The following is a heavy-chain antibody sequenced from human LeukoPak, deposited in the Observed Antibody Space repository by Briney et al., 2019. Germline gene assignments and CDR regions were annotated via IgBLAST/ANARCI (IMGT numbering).Heavy chain of an antibody. D-gene: IGHD3-10*01. V-gene: IGHV3-21*06. CDR3: AREAAYYGSGRGDC. CDR1: GFTFSNYN. J-gene: IGHJ4*02. Sequence: GGSLRLSCSASGFTFSNYNMSWVRQAPGKGLEWVSSISSSSTNIYYADSVKGRFTISRDNAKNSLFLQMNSLRVEDTAVYYCAREAAYYGSGRGDCWGRGTLVTVSS. CDR2: ISSSSTNI.